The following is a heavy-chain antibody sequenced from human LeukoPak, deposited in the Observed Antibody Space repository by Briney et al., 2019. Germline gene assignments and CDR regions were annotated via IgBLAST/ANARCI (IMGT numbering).Heavy chain of an antibody. D-gene: IGHD6-19*01. Sequence: GGSLRLSCAASGFTFDDYAMHWVRQAPGKGLEWVSGISWNSGSIGYADSVKGRFTISRDNAKNSLYLQMNSLRAEDTALYYCAKGESSGLSDYWGQGTLVTVSS. CDR3: AKGESSGLSDY. CDR1: GFTFDDYA. V-gene: IGHV3-9*01. J-gene: IGHJ4*02. CDR2: ISWNSGSI.